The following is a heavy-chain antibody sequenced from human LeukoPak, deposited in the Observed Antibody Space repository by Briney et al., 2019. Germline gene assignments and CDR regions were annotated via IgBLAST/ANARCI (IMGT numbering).Heavy chain of an antibody. CDR3: ARIPLGYSGAYYFDY. CDR1: RGSISGSIRSYY. J-gene: IGHJ4*02. V-gene: IGHV4-4*09. Sequence: SETLSLTCTVSRGSISGSIRSYYWSWLRQPPGKGLEWIGYISSSGSVNDNPSLRSRVTISVDTSKNQFFLNLSSVSAADTAVYYCARIPLGYSGAYYFDYWGQGTRVTVSP. CDR2: ISSSGSV. D-gene: IGHD5-12*01.